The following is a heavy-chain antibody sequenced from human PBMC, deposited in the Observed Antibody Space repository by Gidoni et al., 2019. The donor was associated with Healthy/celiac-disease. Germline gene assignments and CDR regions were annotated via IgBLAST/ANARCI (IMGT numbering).Heavy chain of an antibody. V-gene: IGHV3-48*03. J-gene: IGHJ4*02. CDR3: ARGGCSSTSCPGDY. D-gene: IGHD2-2*01. CDR1: GFTFSTYE. CDR2: ISNTGSTI. Sequence: EVQLVESGGGLVQPGGSLRLSCAASGFTFSTYEMNWVRQAPGKGLEWVSYISNTGSTIYYADSVKGRFTISRDNAKNSLYLQMNSLRAEDTAVYYCARGGCSSTSCPGDYWGQGTLVTVSS.